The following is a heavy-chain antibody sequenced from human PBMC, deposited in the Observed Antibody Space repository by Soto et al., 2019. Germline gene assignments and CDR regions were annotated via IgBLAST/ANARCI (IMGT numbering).Heavy chain of an antibody. J-gene: IGHJ4*02. CDR1: GYTLTRYY. CDR3: ARRVGAGVLDY. V-gene: IGHV1-46*01. Sequence: ASVKVSCKASGYTLTRYYIHWVRQAAGQGLEWMGVINPSGGSTTHAQNFQGRVTVTRDTSTSTVYMEVSSLTSEDTAVYYCARRVGAGVLDYWGQGTPVTVSS. D-gene: IGHD1-26*01. CDR2: INPSGGST.